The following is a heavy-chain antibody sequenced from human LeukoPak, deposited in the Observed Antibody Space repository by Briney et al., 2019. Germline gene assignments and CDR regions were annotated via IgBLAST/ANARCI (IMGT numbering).Heavy chain of an antibody. D-gene: IGHD5-24*01. CDR2: IYYSGST. V-gene: IGHV4-59*01. CDR1: SGSISSYY. CDR3: ARGGDGQDY. J-gene: IGHJ4*02. Sequence: PSETLSLTCTVSSGSISSYYWSWIRQPPGKGLEWIGYIYYSGSTNYNPSLKSRVTISVDTSKNQFSLKLSSVTAADTAVYYCARGGDGQDYWGQGTLVTVSS.